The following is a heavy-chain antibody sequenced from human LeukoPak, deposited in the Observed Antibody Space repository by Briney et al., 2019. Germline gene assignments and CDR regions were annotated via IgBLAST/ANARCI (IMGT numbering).Heavy chain of an antibody. D-gene: IGHD3-3*01. CDR1: GGSISGSSYY. CDR3: ARCLEAPNRAVGGGLDY. CDR2: IYYSGST. Sequence: SETLSLTCTVSGGSISGSSYYWGWIRQPPGKGLEWIGSIYYSGSTYYNPSLKSRVTISVDTSKNQFSLKLSSVTAADTAVYYCARCLEAPNRAVGGGLDYWGQGTLVTVSS. V-gene: IGHV4-39*01. J-gene: IGHJ4*02.